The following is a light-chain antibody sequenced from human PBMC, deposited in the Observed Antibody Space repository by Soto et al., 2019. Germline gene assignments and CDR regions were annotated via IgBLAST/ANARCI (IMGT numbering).Light chain of an antibody. V-gene: IGLV2-14*01. CDR2: DVS. CDR1: SSEVGGYNY. J-gene: IGLJ1*01. Sequence: QSVLTQPASVSGSPGQSITISCTGNSSEVGGYNYVSWYQQHPGKAHKLMIYDVSIRPSGVSNRFSGSKSGNTASLTISGLQAEDEADYYCSSYTSSSTFYVFGTGTKVTV. CDR3: SSYTSSSTFYV.